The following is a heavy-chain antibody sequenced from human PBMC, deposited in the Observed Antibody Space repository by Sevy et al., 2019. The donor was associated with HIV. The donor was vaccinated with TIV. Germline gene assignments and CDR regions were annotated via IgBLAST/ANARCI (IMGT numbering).Heavy chain of an antibody. J-gene: IGHJ4*02. Sequence: GGSLRLSCAASGFTFSSYAMSWVRQAPGKGLEWVSGISGSGGSTYYADSVKGRFTISRDNSKNTLYLQMNSLRAEDTAVYYCAKPRRSGSSPPYFDYWGQGTLVTVSS. CDR2: ISGSGGST. V-gene: IGHV3-23*01. CDR3: AKPRRSGSSPPYFDY. D-gene: IGHD1-26*01. CDR1: GFTFSSYA.